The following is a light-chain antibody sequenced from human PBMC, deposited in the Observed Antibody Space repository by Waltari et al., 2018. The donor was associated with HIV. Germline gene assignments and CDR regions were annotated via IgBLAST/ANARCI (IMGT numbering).Light chain of an antibody. CDR1: SSAVGAYNL. J-gene: IGLJ2*01. CDR2: EVN. V-gene: IGLV2-23*02. Sequence: SALTQPAPVSGAPGPSITIPCTGTSSAVGAYNLVPRYQQHPGKAPKFIIYEVNKRPSEVSIRFSGSKSGNTASLTISGLQAEDEADYYCCSYAGRSTLEVFGGGTKVTVL. CDR3: CSYAGRSTLEV.